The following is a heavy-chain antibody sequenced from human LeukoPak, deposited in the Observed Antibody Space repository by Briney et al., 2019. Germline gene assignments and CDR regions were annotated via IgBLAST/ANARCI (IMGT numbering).Heavy chain of an antibody. CDR2: MNGRRTSI. J-gene: IGHJ4*02. CDR1: GFIFSAYT. D-gene: IGHD4-23*01. Sequence: GGSLRLSCSAPGFIFSAYTMNWVRQAPGKDLNWVPIMNGRRTSIYYADSVKGRFTFSRDNSKNTLYLQTNSLRAEDTAVYYCARRAGGYSHPYDYWGQGSLVTVSS. V-gene: IGHV3-21*04. CDR3: ARRAGGYSHPYDY.